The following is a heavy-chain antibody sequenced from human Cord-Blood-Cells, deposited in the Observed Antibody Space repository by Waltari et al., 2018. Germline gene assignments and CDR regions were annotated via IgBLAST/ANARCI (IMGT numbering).Heavy chain of an antibody. D-gene: IGHD3-22*01. J-gene: IGHJ4*02. CDR3: ATDRALYESSGYYFDY. CDR1: GYTFTDYY. V-gene: IGHV1-69-2*01. Sequence: EVQLVQSGAEVKKPGATVKISCKVSGYTFTDYYMHWVQQAPGKGLEWMGLVDPEDGETIYAEKFQGRGTITADTSTDTADMELGSVRSEDTAVYYCATDRALYESSGYYFDYWGQGTLVTVAS. CDR2: VDPEDGET.